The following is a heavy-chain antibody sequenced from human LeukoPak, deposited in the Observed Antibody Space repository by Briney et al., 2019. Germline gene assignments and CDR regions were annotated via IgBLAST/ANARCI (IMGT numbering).Heavy chain of an antibody. CDR2: IKEDGSEK. J-gene: IGHJ4*02. D-gene: IGHD1-26*01. CDR1: GFTFSDHW. Sequence: GGSLRLSCAASGFTFSDHWMSWVRQAPGKGLEWVANIKEDGSEKYYVDSVKGRFTISRDNAKNSLYLQMNILSAEDTAVYYCARGGSYFSSWGQGSLVTVSS. CDR3: ARGGSYFSS. V-gene: IGHV3-7*04.